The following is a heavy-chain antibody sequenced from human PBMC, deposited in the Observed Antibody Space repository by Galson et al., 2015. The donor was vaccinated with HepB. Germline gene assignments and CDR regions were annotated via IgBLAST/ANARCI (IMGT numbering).Heavy chain of an antibody. CDR3: AREDDILTGYSS. J-gene: IGHJ4*02. V-gene: IGHV3-74*01. Sequence: SLRLSCAASGFTFSSYWMHWVRHAPGKGLVWVSRINSDGSSTSYADSVKGRFTISRDNAKNTLYLQMNSLRAEDTAVYYCAREDDILTGYSSWGQGTLVTVSS. D-gene: IGHD3-9*01. CDR1: GFTFSSYW. CDR2: INSDGSST.